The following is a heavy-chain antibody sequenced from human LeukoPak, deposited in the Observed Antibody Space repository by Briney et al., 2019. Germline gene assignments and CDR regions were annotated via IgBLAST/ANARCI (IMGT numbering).Heavy chain of an antibody. V-gene: IGHV7-4-1*02. J-gene: IGHJ4*02. D-gene: IGHD1-26*01. CDR1: GYTFSSYT. CDR3: ASGPSYSGSNEYFDS. Sequence: ASVKVSCKASGYTFSSYTMNWVRQAPGQGLEWMGWINTNTGNPTYAQDYTGRFVFSLDTSVSTTYLQISRLKAEDTAVYYCASGPSYSGSNEYFDSWGQDTLVTVSS. CDR2: INTNTGNP.